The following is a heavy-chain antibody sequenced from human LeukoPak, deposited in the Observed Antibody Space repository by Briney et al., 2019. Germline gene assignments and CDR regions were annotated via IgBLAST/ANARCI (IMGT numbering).Heavy chain of an antibody. J-gene: IGHJ4*02. V-gene: IGHV3-74*03. CDR3: ARDVDYHATSECFDY. D-gene: IGHD1-26*01. Sequence: GGALRLSCAASGFTFSSYWMHWVRQAPGKGLVWVSRINSDGSSTTYADSVKGRFTISRDNAKNTLYLQMNSLRPEDTAVYYCARDVDYHATSECFDYWGQGTLVTVSS. CDR1: GFTFSSYW. CDR2: INSDGSST.